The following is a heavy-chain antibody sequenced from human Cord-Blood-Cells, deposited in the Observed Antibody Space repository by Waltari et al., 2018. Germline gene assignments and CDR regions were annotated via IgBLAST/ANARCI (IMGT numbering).Heavy chain of an antibody. V-gene: IGHV1-69*01. CDR1: GGTFSSYA. CDR3: ARIAAAGTDFDY. Sequence: QVQLVQSGAEVKKPGSSVKVSCKASGGTFSSYAISWGRQAPGQGLEWTGGIIPIFGTANYAQKFQGRVTITADESTSTAYMELSSLRSEDTAVYYCARIAAAGTDFDYWGQGTLVTVSS. J-gene: IGHJ4*02. CDR2: IIPIFGTA. D-gene: IGHD6-13*01.